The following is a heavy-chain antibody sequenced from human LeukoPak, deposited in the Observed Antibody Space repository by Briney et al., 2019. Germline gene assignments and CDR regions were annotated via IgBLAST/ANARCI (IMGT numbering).Heavy chain of an antibody. CDR2: IYYSGST. CDR1: GGSISSYY. D-gene: IGHD4-17*01. V-gene: IGHV4-59*01. J-gene: IGHJ4*02. Sequence: PSETLSLTCTVSGGSISSYYWSWIRQPPGKGLEWIGYIYYSGSTNYNPSLKSRVTISVDTTKNQFSLKLSSVTAADTAVYYCARGAYGDYVDYWGQGTLVTVSS. CDR3: ARGAYGDYVDY.